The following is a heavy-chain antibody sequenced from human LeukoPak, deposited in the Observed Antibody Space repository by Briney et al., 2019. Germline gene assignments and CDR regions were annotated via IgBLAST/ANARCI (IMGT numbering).Heavy chain of an antibody. Sequence: PGGALRLSCADSGFTFSSYWMHWVRQAPGKGLVGVSRINSDGRSTKYEDSVKGRLTISRDNAKKTLYLQMNSLRVEDTAVYYCANVASRASWGQGTRVTVSS. D-gene: IGHD6-6*01. V-gene: IGHV3-74*03. J-gene: IGHJ5*02. CDR2: INSDGRST. CDR1: GFTFSSYW. CDR3: ANVASRAS.